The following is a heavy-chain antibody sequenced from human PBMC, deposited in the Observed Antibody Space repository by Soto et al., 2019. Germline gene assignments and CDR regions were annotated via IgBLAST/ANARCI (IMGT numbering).Heavy chain of an antibody. CDR3: ARARQHYYDSSGYPSALDI. D-gene: IGHD3-22*01. Sequence: APAKLTCKASRYSFTGNYRHSPRQYTEQGLEWMGWINPNSGGTNYAQKFQGWVTMTRDTSISTAYMELSRLRSDDTAVYYCARARQHYYDSSGYPSALDIWGQGTMVTVSS. CDR2: INPNSGGT. J-gene: IGHJ3*02. V-gene: IGHV1-2*04. CDR1: RYSFTGNY.